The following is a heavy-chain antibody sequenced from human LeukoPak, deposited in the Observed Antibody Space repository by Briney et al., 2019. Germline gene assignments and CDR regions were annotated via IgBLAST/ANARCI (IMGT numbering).Heavy chain of an antibody. D-gene: IGHD3-10*01. Sequence: GGSLRLSCAASGFTFSSYAMSWVRQAPGKGLEWVSAISGSGGSTYYADSVKGRFTISRDNSKNTLYLQMNSLRAEDTAVYYCAKYSSRITMVRGVTLDYWGQGTLVTVSS. V-gene: IGHV3-23*01. J-gene: IGHJ4*02. CDR1: GFTFSSYA. CDR2: ISGSGGST. CDR3: AKYSSRITMVRGVTLDY.